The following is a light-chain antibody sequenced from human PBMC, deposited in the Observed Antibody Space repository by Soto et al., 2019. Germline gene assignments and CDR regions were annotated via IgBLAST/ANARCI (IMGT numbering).Light chain of an antibody. CDR2: DVS. CDR3: CSFAGPKSFEG. CDR1: SSDIGGYTY. V-gene: IGLV2-11*01. Sequence: QSVLTQPRSVSGSPGQSVTISCTGTSSDIGGYTYVSWYQQHPGKAPKVIIYDVSERPSGVPDRFSGSKSGNTASLTISGLQPEDEADYYCCSFAGPKSFEGFGEGTKVTVL. J-gene: IGLJ1*01.